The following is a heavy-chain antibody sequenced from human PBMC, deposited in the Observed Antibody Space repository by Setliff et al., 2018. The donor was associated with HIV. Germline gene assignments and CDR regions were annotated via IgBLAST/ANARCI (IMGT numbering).Heavy chain of an antibody. Sequence: GSLRLSCAASGFIFTDYWMSWVRQAPGKGLEWVANIHKNGQSEKYYVDSVKGRFTISRDNTQNLVFLDMNSLRVEDTAVYYCAGSRGYFVKADWGQGTLVTVSS. D-gene: IGHD3-10*01. J-gene: IGHJ4*02. CDR3: AGSRGYFVKAD. CDR1: GFIFTDYW. CDR2: IHKNGQSEK. V-gene: IGHV3-7*01.